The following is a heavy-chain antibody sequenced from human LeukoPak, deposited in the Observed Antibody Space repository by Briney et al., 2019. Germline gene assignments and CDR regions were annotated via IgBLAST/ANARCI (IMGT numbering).Heavy chain of an antibody. Sequence: TGGSLRLSCAASGFTFSSYAMSWVRQAPGKGLEWVSAISGSGGSTYYADSVKGRFTISRDNAENSLYLQMNSLRAEDTAVYYCARDHRYGGLFDYWGQGTLVTVSS. V-gene: IGHV3-23*01. D-gene: IGHD1-1*01. CDR3: ARDHRYGGLFDY. CDR1: GFTFSSYA. CDR2: ISGSGGST. J-gene: IGHJ4*02.